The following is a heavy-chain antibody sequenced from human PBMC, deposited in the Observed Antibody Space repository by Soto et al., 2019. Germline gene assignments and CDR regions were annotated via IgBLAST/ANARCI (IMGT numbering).Heavy chain of an antibody. CDR2: IIPIFGTA. V-gene: IGHV1-69*13. Sequence: SVKVSCKASGGTFSSYAISWVRQAPGQGLEWMGGIIPIFGTANYAQKFQGRVTITADESTSTAYMELSSLKTDDTAVYYCTRGEGGWSGYDDYWGRGTLVTVSS. J-gene: IGHJ4*02. CDR3: TRGEGGWSGYDDY. D-gene: IGHD3-3*01. CDR1: GGTFSSYA.